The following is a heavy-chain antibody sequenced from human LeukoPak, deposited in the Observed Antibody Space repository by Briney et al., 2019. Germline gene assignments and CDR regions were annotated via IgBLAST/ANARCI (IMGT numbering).Heavy chain of an antibody. CDR2: ISSDGSST. Sequence: PGGSLRLSCAASGFTFRSSWMHWVRQAPGGGLVWVSRISSDGSSTIYADSVKGRFTISRDNAKNTLYLQMYSLRAEDTAVYCCARDWGGSGPTSHDYWGQGTLVAVSS. CDR1: GFTFRSSW. V-gene: IGHV3-74*01. J-gene: IGHJ4*02. CDR3: ARDWGGSGPTSHDY. D-gene: IGHD3-16*01.